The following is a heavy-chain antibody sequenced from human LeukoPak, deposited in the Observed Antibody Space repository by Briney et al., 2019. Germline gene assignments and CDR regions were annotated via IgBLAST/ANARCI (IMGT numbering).Heavy chain of an antibody. CDR1: GGSISSYY. J-gene: IGHJ4*02. D-gene: IGHD5-12*01. CDR3: ARAQFSGYDWGFKY. V-gene: IGHV4-59*01. CDR2: IYYSGST. Sequence: PSETLSLTCTVSGGSISSYYWSWIRQPAGKGLEWIGYIYYSGSTNYNPSLKSRVTISVDTSKNQFSLKLSSVTAADTAGYYCARAQFSGYDWGFKYWGQGTLVTVSS.